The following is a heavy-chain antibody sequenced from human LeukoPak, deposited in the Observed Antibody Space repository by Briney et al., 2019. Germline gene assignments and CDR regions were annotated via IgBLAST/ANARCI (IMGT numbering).Heavy chain of an antibody. CDR1: GGSFSGYY. CDR2: INHSGST. J-gene: IGHJ6*02. Sequence: PSGTLSLTCAVYGGSFSGYYWSWIRQPPGKGLEWIGEINHSGSTNYNPSLKSRVTISVDTSKNQFSLKLSSVTAADTAVYYCARPGMDVWGQGTTVTVSS. CDR3: ARPGMDV. V-gene: IGHV4-34*01.